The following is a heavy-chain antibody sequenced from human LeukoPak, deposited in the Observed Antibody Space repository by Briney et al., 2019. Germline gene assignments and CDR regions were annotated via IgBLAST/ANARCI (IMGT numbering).Heavy chain of an antibody. CDR1: GFTFSSYA. CDR2: ISSSSAYI. J-gene: IGHJ3*01. V-gene: IGHV3-21*06. Sequence: KSGGSLRLSCAASGFTFSSYAMSWVRQVPGKGLEWVSSISSSSAYIFYSDSVKGRFTISRDNAQSSLYLQMNSLRAEDTAVYYCARQAVARPFDLWGQGTMVAVSS. CDR3: ARQAVARPFDL.